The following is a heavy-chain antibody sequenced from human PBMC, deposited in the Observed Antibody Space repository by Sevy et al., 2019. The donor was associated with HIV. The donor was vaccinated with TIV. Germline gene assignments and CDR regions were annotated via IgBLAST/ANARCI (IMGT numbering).Heavy chain of an antibody. CDR3: ARVSYGSGNY. Sequence: SETLSLTCAVYGGSYSGYYWSWIRQPPGKGLEWIGEINHSGSTNYNPSLKSRVTISVDTSKNQFSLKLSSVTAADTAVYYCARVSYGSGNYWGQGTLVTVSS. V-gene: IGHV4-34*01. J-gene: IGHJ4*02. CDR1: GGSYSGYY. CDR2: INHSGST. D-gene: IGHD3-10*01.